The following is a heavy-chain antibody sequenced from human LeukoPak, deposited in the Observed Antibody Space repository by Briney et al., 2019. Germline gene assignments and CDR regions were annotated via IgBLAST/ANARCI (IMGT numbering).Heavy chain of an antibody. CDR3: AREEVLYDILSPNYYYGMDV. D-gene: IGHD3-9*01. CDR1: GGTFSSYA. Sequence: SVKVSCKASGGTFSSYAISWVRQAPGQGLEWMGGIIPIFGTANYAQKFQGRVTITADESTSTAYMELSSLRSEDTAVYYCAREEVLYDILSPNYYYGMDVWGQGTTVTVSS. CDR2: IIPIFGTA. V-gene: IGHV1-69*13. J-gene: IGHJ6*02.